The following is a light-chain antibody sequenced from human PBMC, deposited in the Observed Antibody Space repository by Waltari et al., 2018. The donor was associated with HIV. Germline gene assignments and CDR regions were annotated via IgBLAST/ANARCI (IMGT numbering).Light chain of an antibody. CDR1: NSNVENNY. J-gene: IGLJ1*01. Sequence: QSILTQPPSVSAAPGQKVSFSCSGGNSNVENNYVSWYQQVPGKAPRLLIYDNEKRPSGFPDRFSASKAGMSATLDITGLQIVDEAEYYCGTWDSSLNLYVFGPGTTVAV. CDR2: DNE. CDR3: GTWDSSLNLYV. V-gene: IGLV1-51*01.